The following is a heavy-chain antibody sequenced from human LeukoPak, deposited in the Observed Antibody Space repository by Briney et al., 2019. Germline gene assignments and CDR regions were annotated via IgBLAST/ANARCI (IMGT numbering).Heavy chain of an antibody. D-gene: IGHD1-26*01. CDR2: IISSSGTI. CDR3: ATRRVGANKAAFYI. V-gene: IGHV3-48*02. Sequence: GGCLRLSCADSGFTFRTNNLNWVRQAPGKGLEWVSYIISSSGTIYYADSLKGRFTLSRENAQSSLSLQMRRPRDEDTGAYYFATRRVGANKAAFYIWGEGTMFTGSS. J-gene: IGHJ3*02. CDR1: GFTFRTNN.